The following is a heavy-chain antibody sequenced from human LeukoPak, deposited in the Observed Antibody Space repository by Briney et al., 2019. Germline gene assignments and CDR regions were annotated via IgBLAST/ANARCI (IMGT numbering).Heavy chain of an antibody. Sequence: GGSLRLSCAASGFTFSSYWMHWVRQAPGKGLVWVSRINSDGNITNYADSVKGRFTISRDNAENTLYLQMNTLRADDTAVYYCAREKQQRGFDYWGQGTLVTVSS. CDR1: GFTFSSYW. J-gene: IGHJ4*02. CDR3: AREKQQRGFDY. V-gene: IGHV3-74*01. CDR2: INSDGNIT. D-gene: IGHD6-13*01.